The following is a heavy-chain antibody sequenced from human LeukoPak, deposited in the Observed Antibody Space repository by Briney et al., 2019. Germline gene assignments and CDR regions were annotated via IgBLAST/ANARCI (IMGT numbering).Heavy chain of an antibody. CDR2: FDPEDGET. V-gene: IGHV1-24*01. J-gene: IGHJ3*02. Sequence: GASVKVSCKVSGYTLTELSMHWVRQAPGKGLEWMGGFDPEDGETIYAQKFQGRVTMTEDTSTDTAYMELSSLRSEDTAVYYCAVTLIVVVPAAMDDAFDIWGQGTMVTVSS. CDR1: GYTLTELS. CDR3: AVTLIVVVPAAMDDAFDI. D-gene: IGHD2-2*01.